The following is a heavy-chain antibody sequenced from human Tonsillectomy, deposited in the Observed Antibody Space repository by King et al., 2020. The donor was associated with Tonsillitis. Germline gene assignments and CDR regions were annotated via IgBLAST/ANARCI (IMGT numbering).Heavy chain of an antibody. CDR2: IKQDGSEK. D-gene: IGHD3-3*01. J-gene: IGHJ2*01. CDR1: GFTFSSYW. CDR3: ASQNTYDFWSGYYISGYFDL. V-gene: IGHV3-7*01. Sequence: QLVQSGGGLVQPGGSLRLSCAASGFTFSSYWMSLVRQAPGNGLEWVANIKQDGSEKYYVDSVKGRFTISRDNAKNSLYLQMNSLRAEDTAVYYCASQNTYDFWSGYYISGYFDLWGRGTLVTVSS.